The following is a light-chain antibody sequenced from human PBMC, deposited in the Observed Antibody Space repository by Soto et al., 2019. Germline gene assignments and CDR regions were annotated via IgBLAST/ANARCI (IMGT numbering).Light chain of an antibody. V-gene: IGLV2-14*03. CDR2: YVD. J-gene: IGLJ1*01. CDR1: SRDAGAYDY. CDR3: CSYADGSIYF. Sequence: QSALTQPHCVSLSLGQSITISCTGTSRDAGAYDYVSWYLQYPDKAPQLLIYYVDHRPSGVSSRFSGSKSGNTASLTISGLQAEDEGDYYCCSYADGSIYFFGTGTKVTVL.